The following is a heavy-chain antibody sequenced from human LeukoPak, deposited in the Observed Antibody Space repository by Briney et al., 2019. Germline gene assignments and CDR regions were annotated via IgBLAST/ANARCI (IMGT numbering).Heavy chain of an antibody. V-gene: IGHV1-46*01. CDR1: GYTFTSYY. Sequence: ASVKVSCKASGYTFTSYYMHWVRQAPGRGLEWMGIINPSGGSTSYAQKFQGRVTMTRDTSTSTVYMELGSLRSEDTAVYYCARGPDYYDSSGYYPDYWGQGTLVTVSS. J-gene: IGHJ4*02. D-gene: IGHD3-22*01. CDR2: INPSGGST. CDR3: ARGPDYYDSSGYYPDY.